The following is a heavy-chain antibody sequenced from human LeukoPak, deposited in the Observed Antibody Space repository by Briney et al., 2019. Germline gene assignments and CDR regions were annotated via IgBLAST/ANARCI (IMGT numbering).Heavy chain of an antibody. CDR3: AREGIVGATYFDS. D-gene: IGHD1-26*01. V-gene: IGHV3-23*01. J-gene: IGHJ4*02. Sequence: GGSLRLSCAASGFTFSSYAMSWVRQATGKGLEWVSAISGSGSSTYYADSVKGRFTISRDNSKNTLYLQMNRLRAEDTAVYYCAREGIVGATYFDSRGQGTLVTVSS. CDR2: ISGSGSST. CDR1: GFTFSSYA.